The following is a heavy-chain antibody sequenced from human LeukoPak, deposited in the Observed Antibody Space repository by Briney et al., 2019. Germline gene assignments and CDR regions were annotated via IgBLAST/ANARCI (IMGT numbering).Heavy chain of an antibody. CDR2: ISGSGSTT. V-gene: IGHV3-23*01. CDR1: GLTFYSYG. Sequence: PGGSLRLSCAASGLTFYSYGMTWVRQAPGKGLEWVSGISGSGSTTYYADSVKGRFTISRDNSKNTLYLQMNSLRAEDTAVYYCAKSRPGDSLDYWGQGTLVTVSS. CDR3: AKSRPGDSLDY. D-gene: IGHD4-11*01. J-gene: IGHJ4*02.